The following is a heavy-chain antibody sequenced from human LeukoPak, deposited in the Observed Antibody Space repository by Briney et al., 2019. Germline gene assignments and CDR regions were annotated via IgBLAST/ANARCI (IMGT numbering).Heavy chain of an antibody. CDR3: ARDRDLYGSGSYYNFLYYYYMDV. V-gene: IGHV1-2*02. J-gene: IGHJ6*03. CDR2: INPNSGGT. Sequence: ASVKVSCKASGYTFTGYYMHWVRQAPGQGLEWMGWINPNSGGTNYAQKFQGRVTMTRDTSISTAYMELSRLRSDDTAVYYCARDRDLYGSGSYYNFLYYYYMDVWGKGTTVTVSS. D-gene: IGHD3-10*01. CDR1: GYTFTGYY.